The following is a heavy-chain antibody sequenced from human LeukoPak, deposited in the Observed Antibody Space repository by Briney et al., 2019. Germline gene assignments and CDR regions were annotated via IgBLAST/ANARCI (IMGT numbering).Heavy chain of an antibody. V-gene: IGHV1-2*02. D-gene: IGHD1-26*01. CDR1: GYTFTGYY. CDR2: INPNSGGT. Sequence: ASVKVSCKASGYTFTGYYMHWVRQAPGQGLEWMGWINPNSGGTNYAQKFLGRVTMTRDTSISTAYMELSRLRSDDTAVYYCARAEIVQAGVDYWGQGTLVTVSS. J-gene: IGHJ4*02. CDR3: ARAEIVQAGVDY.